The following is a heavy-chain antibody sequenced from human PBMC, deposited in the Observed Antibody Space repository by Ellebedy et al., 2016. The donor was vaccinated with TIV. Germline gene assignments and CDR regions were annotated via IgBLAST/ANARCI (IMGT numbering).Heavy chain of an antibody. V-gene: IGHV1-46*01. J-gene: IGHJ4*02. Sequence: ASVKVSXKASVGTFSSYAISWVRQAPGQGLEWMGIINPNVVTTTYAQKFQGRVTMTRDTSTSTVYMELSSLRSEDTAVYYCARGGTYCSTTSCYYFDYWGQGTLVTVSS. D-gene: IGHD2-2*01. CDR3: ARGGTYCSTTSCYYFDY. CDR1: VGTFSSYA. CDR2: INPNVVTT.